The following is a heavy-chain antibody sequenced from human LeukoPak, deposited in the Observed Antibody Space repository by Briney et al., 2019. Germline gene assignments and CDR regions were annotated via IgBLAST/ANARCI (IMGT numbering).Heavy chain of an antibody. J-gene: IGHJ5*02. Sequence: SETLSLTCTVSGGSISNYYWSWIRQTPGKGLEWIGYIYYSGSTDYNPSLKSRVTISVDTSKNQFSLKLSSVTAADTAVYYCARAGRWLQFIWFDPWGQGTLVTVSS. D-gene: IGHD5-24*01. V-gene: IGHV4-59*12. CDR2: IYYSGST. CDR1: GGSISNYY. CDR3: ARAGRWLQFIWFDP.